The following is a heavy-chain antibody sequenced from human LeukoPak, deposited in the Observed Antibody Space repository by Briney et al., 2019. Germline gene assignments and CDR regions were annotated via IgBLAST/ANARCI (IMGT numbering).Heavy chain of an antibody. CDR1: GGSISSYY. CDR3: ARPPYSSGLGGNWFDP. Sequence: KPSETLSLTCTVSGGSISSYYWSWIRQPPGKGLEWIGYIYYSGSTNYNPSLKSRVTISVDTSKYQFSLKLSSVTAADTAVYYCARPPYSSGLGGNWFDPWGRGTLVTVSS. V-gene: IGHV4-59*12. J-gene: IGHJ5*02. D-gene: IGHD6-19*01. CDR2: IYYSGST.